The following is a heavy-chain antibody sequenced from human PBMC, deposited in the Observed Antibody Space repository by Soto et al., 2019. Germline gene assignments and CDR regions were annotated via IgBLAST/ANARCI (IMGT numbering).Heavy chain of an antibody. CDR3: ARVEAVAGTPDY. CDR1: GFTFSSYA. V-gene: IGHV3-30-3*01. Sequence: QVQLVESGGGVVQPGRSLRLSCAASGFTFSSYAMHWVRQAPGKGLEWVAVISYDGSNKYYADSVKGRFTISRDNSKNTLYLQMNSLRVEDTAVYYCARVEAVAGTPDYWGQGTLVTVSS. D-gene: IGHD6-19*01. CDR2: ISYDGSNK. J-gene: IGHJ4*02.